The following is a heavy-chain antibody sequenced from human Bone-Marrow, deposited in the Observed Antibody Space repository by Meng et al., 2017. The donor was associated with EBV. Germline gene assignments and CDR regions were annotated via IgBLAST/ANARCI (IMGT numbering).Heavy chain of an antibody. J-gene: IGHJ4*02. CDR2: ISGDDNVI. D-gene: IGHD3-10*01. CDR3: ATLPEGII. Sequence: LVDSGGDLVKSGGSLRLSCSGSGFTFSAYYMSWIRQAPGKGLEWVSYISGDDNVIYYADSVRGRFTISRDNAKNSLYLQMNSLRVEDTAVYYCATLPEGIIWGQGTLVTVSS. CDR1: GFTFSAYY. V-gene: IGHV3-11*01.